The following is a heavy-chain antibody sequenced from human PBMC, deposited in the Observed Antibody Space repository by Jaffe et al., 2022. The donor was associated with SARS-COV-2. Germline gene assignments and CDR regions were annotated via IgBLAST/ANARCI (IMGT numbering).Heavy chain of an antibody. CDR2: IVVGSGNT. CDR1: GFTFTSSA. J-gene: IGHJ6*03. CDR3: AADSGVSEWELSPYYYYMDV. D-gene: IGHD1-26*01. Sequence: QMQLVQSGPEVKKPGTSVKVSCKASGFTFTSSAVQWVRQARGQRLEWIGWIVVGSGNTNYAQKFQERVTITRDMSTSTAYMELSSLRSEDTAVYYCAADSGVSEWELSPYYYYMDVWGKGTTVTVSS. V-gene: IGHV1-58*01.